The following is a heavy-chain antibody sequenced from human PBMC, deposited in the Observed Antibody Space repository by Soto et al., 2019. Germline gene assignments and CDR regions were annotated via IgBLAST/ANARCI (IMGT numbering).Heavy chain of an antibody. CDR2: VSAYNGER. V-gene: IGHV1-18*01. Sequence: QVQLVQAGAEVKKPGASGKVSCKASGYTFTNYGINWVRQAPGQGLEWLGWVSAYNGERRYAQRVQARVIMTTDTSTTTAYLELRSLRSGDTAVYSCSRGTSIPASGDYWGQGTLVTVSS. CDR1: GYTFTNYG. J-gene: IGHJ4*01. CDR3: SRGTSIPASGDY. D-gene: IGHD6-6*01.